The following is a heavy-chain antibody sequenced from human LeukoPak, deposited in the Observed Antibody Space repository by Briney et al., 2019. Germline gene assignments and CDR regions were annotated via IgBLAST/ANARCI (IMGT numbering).Heavy chain of an antibody. CDR3: ARGNVPTANH. CDR2: ISGYKGNT. V-gene: IGHV1-18*01. D-gene: IGHD2-2*01. Sequence: ASVKVSCKASGYTFTSYGISWVRQAPGQGLEWMGWISGYKGNTDYAQKFQGRVTMTTDTSTNTAYMELRSLRSDDTAVYYCARGNVPTANHWGQGTLVTVSS. CDR1: GYTFTSYG. J-gene: IGHJ5*02.